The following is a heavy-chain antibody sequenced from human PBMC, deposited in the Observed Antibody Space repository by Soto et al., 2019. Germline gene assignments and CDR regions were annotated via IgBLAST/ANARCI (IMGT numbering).Heavy chain of an antibody. CDR2: VKSKSDGGTM. D-gene: IGHD2-2*01. V-gene: IGHV3-15*07. CDR3: TTDPPRDCSSTSCHVCY. CDR1: GFTFTNAW. Sequence: EVQLVESGGGLVKPGGSLRLSCTASGFTFTNAWMNWVRQTPGKGLEWVGRVKSKSDGGTMEYAAPVKGRFSISRDDSKNMVYLQMNGLKTEDTAVYYCTTDPPRDCSSTSCHVCYWGQGTLVSVSS. J-gene: IGHJ4*02.